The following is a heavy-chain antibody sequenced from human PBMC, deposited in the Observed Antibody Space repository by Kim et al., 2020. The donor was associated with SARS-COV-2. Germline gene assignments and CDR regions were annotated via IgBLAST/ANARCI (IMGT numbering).Heavy chain of an antibody. CDR2: INPRGGST. D-gene: IGHD3-3*02. CDR3: ARVSRIYGMDV. Sequence: ASVKVSCKASGYTFTSYYMHWVRQAPGQGLEWMGIINPRGGSTSYAQKFQGRVTMTRDTSTSTVYMELSSLRSEDTAVYYCARVSRIYGMDVWGQGTTVTVSS. J-gene: IGHJ6*02. CDR1: GYTFTSYY. V-gene: IGHV1-46*01.